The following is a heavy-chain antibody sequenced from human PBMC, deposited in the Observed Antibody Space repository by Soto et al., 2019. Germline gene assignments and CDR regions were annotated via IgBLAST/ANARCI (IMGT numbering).Heavy chain of an antibody. CDR1: GFTFSNYG. D-gene: IGHD4-17*01. J-gene: IGHJ4*02. CDR3: AKDHLTKTVTTVVY. Sequence: QVQLVESGGGVVQPGRSLRLSCAASGFTFSNYGMHWVRQAPGKGLEWVAVISYHGSDKYYADSVKGRFTISRDNSKTPLYLQMDSLRAEDTGVYYCAKDHLTKTVTTVVYWGQGTLVTVSS. V-gene: IGHV3-30*18. CDR2: ISYHGSDK.